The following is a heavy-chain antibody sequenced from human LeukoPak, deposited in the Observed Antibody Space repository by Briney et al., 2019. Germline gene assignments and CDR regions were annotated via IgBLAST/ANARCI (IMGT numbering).Heavy chain of an antibody. J-gene: IGHJ6*04. D-gene: IGHD6-19*01. Sequence: HTGGSLRLSCAASGFTFSSYWMHWVRQAPAKGLVWVSRINSDGSSTSYADSVKGRFTISRDNAKNTLYLQMNSLRAEDTAVYYCARAGWRQWLVYYYYGMDVWGKGTTVTVSS. V-gene: IGHV3-74*01. CDR2: INSDGSST. CDR3: ARAGWRQWLVYYYYGMDV. CDR1: GFTFSSYW.